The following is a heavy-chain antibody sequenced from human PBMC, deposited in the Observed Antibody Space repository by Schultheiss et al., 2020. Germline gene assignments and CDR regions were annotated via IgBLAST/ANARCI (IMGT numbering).Heavy chain of an antibody. J-gene: IGHJ6*02. V-gene: IGHV4-59*08. CDR2: IYYSGST. D-gene: IGHD2-21*02. Sequence: SQTLSLTCTVSGGSISSYYWSWIRQPPGKGLEWIGYIYYSGSTYYNPSLKSRVTISVDTSKNQFSLKLSSVTAADTAVYYCARGDPSYCGGDCFYGMDVWGQGTTVTVSS. CDR1: GGSISSYY. CDR3: ARGDPSYCGGDCFYGMDV.